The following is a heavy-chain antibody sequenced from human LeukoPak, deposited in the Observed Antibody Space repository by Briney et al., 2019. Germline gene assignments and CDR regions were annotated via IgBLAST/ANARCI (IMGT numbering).Heavy chain of an antibody. Sequence: GGSLRLSCAASGFTFSSYAMSWVRHAPGKGLEWVSTISGSGGSTYYADSVKGRFTISRDNSKNTLYLQMNSLRAEDTAVYYCAKDRVHSYGPTNIDYWGQGTLVTVSS. CDR2: ISGSGGST. J-gene: IGHJ4*02. CDR3: AKDRVHSYGPTNIDY. V-gene: IGHV3-23*01. D-gene: IGHD5-18*01. CDR1: GFTFSSYA.